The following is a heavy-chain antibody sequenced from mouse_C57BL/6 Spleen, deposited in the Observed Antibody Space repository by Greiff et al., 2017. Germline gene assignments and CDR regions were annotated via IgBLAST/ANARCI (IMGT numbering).Heavy chain of an antibody. CDR2: IYWDDDK. CDR3: ARRESRDGEWYFEV. V-gene: IGHV8-12*01. D-gene: IGHD3-3*01. J-gene: IGHJ1*03. CDR1: GFSLSTSGMG. Sequence: QVTLKESGPGLLQSSQTLSLTCSFSGFSLSTSGMGVSWIRQPSGKGLEWLAHIYWDDDKRYNPSLKSRLSISKDTSSTQVFLKITSVDSADTATYYCARRESRDGEWYFEVWGTGTTVTVSS.